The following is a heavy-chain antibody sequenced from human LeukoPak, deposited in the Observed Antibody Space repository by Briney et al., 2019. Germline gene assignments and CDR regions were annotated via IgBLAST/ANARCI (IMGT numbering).Heavy chain of an antibody. CDR1: GFTFSSYW. Sequence: PGGSLRLSCAASGFTFSSYWMSWVRQAPGKGLEWVANIKQDGSEKYYVDSVKGRFTISRDNAKNSLYLQMNSLRAEDTAVYYCVTWFGELSLPFDYWGQGTLVTVSS. D-gene: IGHD3-10*01. V-gene: IGHV3-7*01. CDR3: VTWFGELSLPFDY. J-gene: IGHJ4*02. CDR2: IKQDGSEK.